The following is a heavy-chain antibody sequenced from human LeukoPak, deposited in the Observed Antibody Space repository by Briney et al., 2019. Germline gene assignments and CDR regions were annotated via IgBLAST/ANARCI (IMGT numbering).Heavy chain of an antibody. CDR1: GFTFSSYS. D-gene: IGHD1-7*01. V-gene: IGHV3-21*04. Sequence: PGGSLRLSCAASGFTFSSYSMNWVRQAPGKGLEWVSSISSSSSYIYYADSVKGRFTISRDNAKNSLYLQMNSLRAEDTALYYCAKEGYNWNYSFDYWGQGTLVTVSS. CDR3: AKEGYNWNYSFDY. CDR2: ISSSSSYI. J-gene: IGHJ4*02.